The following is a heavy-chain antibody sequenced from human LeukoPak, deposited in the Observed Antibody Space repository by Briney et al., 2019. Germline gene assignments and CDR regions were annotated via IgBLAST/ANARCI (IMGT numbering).Heavy chain of an antibody. D-gene: IGHD3-10*01. Sequence: PSETLSLTCAVYVGSFSGYYWSWIRQPPGKGLEWIGEINHSGSTNYNPSLKSRVTISVDTSKNQFSLKLSSVTAADTAVYYCARGGEPFTMVRGVPLGYWGQGTLVTVSS. V-gene: IGHV4-34*01. J-gene: IGHJ4*02. CDR1: VGSFSGYY. CDR3: ARGGEPFTMVRGVPLGY. CDR2: INHSGST.